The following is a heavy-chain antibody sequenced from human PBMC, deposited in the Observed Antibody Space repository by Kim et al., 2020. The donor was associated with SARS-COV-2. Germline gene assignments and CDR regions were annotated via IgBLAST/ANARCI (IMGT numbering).Heavy chain of an antibody. D-gene: IGHD2-15*01. Sequence: SVKVSCKASGGTFSSYAISWVRQAPGQGLEWMGGIITIFGTANYAQKFQGRVTITADESTSTAYMELSSLRSEDTAVYYCARDQYFSGGSCQTLEYYYYYGMNVWGQGTTVTVSS. CDR2: IITIFGTA. CDR3: ARDQYFSGGSCQTLEYYYYYGMNV. V-gene: IGHV1-69*13. J-gene: IGHJ6*02. CDR1: GGTFSSYA.